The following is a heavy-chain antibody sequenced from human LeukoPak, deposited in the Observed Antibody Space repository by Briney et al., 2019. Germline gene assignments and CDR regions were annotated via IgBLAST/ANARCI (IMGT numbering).Heavy chain of an antibody. D-gene: IGHD3-9*01. V-gene: IGHV3-23*01. CDR1: GFTVSSYT. J-gene: IGHJ4*02. CDR3: AKDRLLTGYANY. Sequence: PGESLRLSCAASGFTVSSYTMSWVRQAPGKGLEWVSAISGSGGSTYYADSVKGRFTISRDNSKNTLYLQMNSLRAEDTAVYYSAKDRLLTGYANYCRQGTLVTVSS. CDR2: ISGSGGST.